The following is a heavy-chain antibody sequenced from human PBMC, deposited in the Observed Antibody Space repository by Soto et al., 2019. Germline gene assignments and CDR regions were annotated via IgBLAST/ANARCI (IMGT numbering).Heavy chain of an antibody. CDR1: GFTFDDYA. CDR3: AKDIGYCSGGSCNTFDY. CDR2: ISWNSGSI. D-gene: IGHD2-15*01. V-gene: IGHV3-9*01. J-gene: IGHJ4*02. Sequence: HPGGSLRLSCAASGFTFDDYAMHWVRQAPGKGLEWVSGISWNSGSIGYADSVKGRFTISRDNAKNSLYLQMNSLRAEDTALYYCAKDIGYCSGGSCNTFDYWGQGTLVTVSS.